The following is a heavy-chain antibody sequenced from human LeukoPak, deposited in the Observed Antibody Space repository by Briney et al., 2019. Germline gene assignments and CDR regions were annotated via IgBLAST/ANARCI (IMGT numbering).Heavy chain of an antibody. Sequence: GGSLRLSCAVSGFTVSSNHMTWVRQAPGKGLEWVSLIYSDDSAWYADSVKGRFTVSRDNSQNTLYLQLNSLRVEDTAVYYCARALCGEDCIRGNYWGQGALVSVSS. CDR1: GFTVSSNH. CDR3: ARALCGEDCIRGNY. V-gene: IGHV3-53*01. D-gene: IGHD2-21*02. CDR2: IYSDDSA. J-gene: IGHJ4*02.